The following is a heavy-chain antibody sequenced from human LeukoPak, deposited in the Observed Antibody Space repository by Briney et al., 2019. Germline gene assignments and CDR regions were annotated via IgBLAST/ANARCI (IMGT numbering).Heavy chain of an antibody. D-gene: IGHD6-13*01. Sequence: GGSLRLSCAASGFTFTTYSMSWVRQAPGKGLEWVSVISGSGGTTYCADSVKGRFTISRDNSKNTLYLQMNSLRAEDTAVYYCAKTRPLDSSSWSHGDYWGQGTLVTVSS. CDR1: GFTFTTYS. J-gene: IGHJ4*02. CDR2: ISGSGGTT. V-gene: IGHV3-23*01. CDR3: AKTRPLDSSSWSHGDY.